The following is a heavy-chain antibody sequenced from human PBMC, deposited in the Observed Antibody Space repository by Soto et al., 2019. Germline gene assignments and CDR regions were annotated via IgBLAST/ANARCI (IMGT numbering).Heavy chain of an antibody. D-gene: IGHD6-19*01. CDR3: ASRGIAVAGTFYGMDV. CDR2: TYPGDSDT. J-gene: IGHJ6*02. CDR1: GYSFTSYW. V-gene: IGHV5-51*01. Sequence: PGESLKISCKGSGYSFTSYWIGWVRQMPGKGLEWMGITYPGDSDTRYSPSFQGQVTISADKSISTAYLQWSSLKASDTAMYYCASRGIAVAGTFYGMDVWGQGTTVTVSS.